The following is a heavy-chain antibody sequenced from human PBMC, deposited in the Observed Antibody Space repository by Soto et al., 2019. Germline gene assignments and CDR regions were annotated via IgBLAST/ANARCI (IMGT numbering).Heavy chain of an antibody. V-gene: IGHV1-2*02. Sequence: ASVKVSCKASGYTFTGYYMHWVRQAPGQGLEWMGWINPNSGGTNYAQKFQGRATMTRDTSISTAYMELSRLRSDDTAVYYCARGSLAARLFLLKFDPWGQGTLVTVSS. CDR2: INPNSGGT. CDR1: GYTFTGYY. J-gene: IGHJ5*02. D-gene: IGHD6-6*01. CDR3: ARGSLAARLFLLKFDP.